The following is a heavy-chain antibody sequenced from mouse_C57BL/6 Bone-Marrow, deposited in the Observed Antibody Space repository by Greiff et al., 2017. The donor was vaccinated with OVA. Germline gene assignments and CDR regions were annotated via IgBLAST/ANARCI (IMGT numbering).Heavy chain of an antibody. CDR3: ARDDGSSLAY. CDR1: GFTFSSYA. V-gene: IGHV5-4*01. D-gene: IGHD1-1*01. Sequence: EVQLVESGGGLVKPGGSLKLSCAASGFTFSSYAMSWVRQTPEKRLEWVATISDGGSYTYYPDNVKGRFTISRDNAKNNLYLQMSHLKSEDTAMYYCARDDGSSLAYWGQGTLVTVSA. CDR2: ISDGGSYT. J-gene: IGHJ3*01.